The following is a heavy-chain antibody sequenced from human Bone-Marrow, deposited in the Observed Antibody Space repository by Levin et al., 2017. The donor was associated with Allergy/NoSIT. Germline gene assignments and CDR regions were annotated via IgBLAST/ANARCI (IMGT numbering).Heavy chain of an antibody. Sequence: ASVKVSCKASGYNFTDNYIHWVRQAPGQGLEWMGWMIPNSGATNSAENFQGRVTMTRDTSVSTAYMELHGLTSDDTAVYYCARVHLYYYESGISGPSRDYFDYWGQGTLVTVSS. J-gene: IGHJ4*02. CDR2: MIPNSGAT. CDR3: ARVHLYYYESGISGPSRDYFDY. CDR1: GYNFTDNY. D-gene: IGHD3-22*01. V-gene: IGHV1-2*02.